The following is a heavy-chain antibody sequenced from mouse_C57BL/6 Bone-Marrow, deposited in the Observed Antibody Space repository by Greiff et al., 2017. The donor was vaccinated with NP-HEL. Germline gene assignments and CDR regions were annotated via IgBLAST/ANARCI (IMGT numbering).Heavy chain of an antibody. Sequence: QVQLQQSGAELVKPGASVKMSCKASGYTFTTYPIEWMKQNHGKSLEWIGNFHPYNDDTKYNEKFKGKATLTVEKSSSTVYLELSRLTSDDSAVYYCARGNYYGSSFYYAMDYWGQGTSVTVSS. J-gene: IGHJ4*01. CDR3: ARGNYYGSSFYYAMDY. V-gene: IGHV1-47*01. D-gene: IGHD1-1*01. CDR1: GYTFTTYP. CDR2: FHPYNDDT.